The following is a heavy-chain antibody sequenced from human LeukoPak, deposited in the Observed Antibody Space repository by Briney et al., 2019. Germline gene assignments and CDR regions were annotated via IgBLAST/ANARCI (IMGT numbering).Heavy chain of an antibody. Sequence: GGSLRLSCAASGFSFSTSWMHWVRQVPGKGLVWVSGIRANGETTYYADSVRGRFTISRDNSRSMVWLQMNSLTAEDTAMYYCGRDLNWGAFDIRGLGTLVTVSS. CDR3: GRDLNWGAFDI. CDR2: IRANGETT. J-gene: IGHJ3*02. D-gene: IGHD7-27*01. V-gene: IGHV3-23*01. CDR1: GFSFSTSW.